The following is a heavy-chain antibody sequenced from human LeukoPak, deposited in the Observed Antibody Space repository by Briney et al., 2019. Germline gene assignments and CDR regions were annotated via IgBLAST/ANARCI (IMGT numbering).Heavy chain of an antibody. CDR1: GGSISTYS. CDR3: ARAGSSWSFDY. J-gene: IGHJ4*02. Sequence: SETLSLTCTVSGGSISTYSWSWIRQPPGKGLEWIGYIHYSGSTNYNPSLKSRVTISVDTSKHQLSLNLHSVTAAGTAVYSCARAGSSWSFDYWGQGTLVTVSS. V-gene: IGHV4-59*01. D-gene: IGHD6-13*01. CDR2: IHYSGST.